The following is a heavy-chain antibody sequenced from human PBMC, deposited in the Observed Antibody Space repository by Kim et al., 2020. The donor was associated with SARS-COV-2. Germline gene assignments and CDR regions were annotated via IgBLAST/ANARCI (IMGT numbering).Heavy chain of an antibody. Sequence: QKFQARVTMTRNTSISTAYMELSSLRSEDTAVYYCARGRGYSYGKTAFDYWGQGTLVTVSS. D-gene: IGHD5-18*01. V-gene: IGHV1-8*01. J-gene: IGHJ4*02. CDR3: ARGRGYSYGKTAFDY.